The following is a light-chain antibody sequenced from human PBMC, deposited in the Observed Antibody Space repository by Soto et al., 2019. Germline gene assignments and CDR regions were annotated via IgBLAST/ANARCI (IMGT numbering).Light chain of an antibody. J-gene: IGLJ1*01. CDR3: TSYTPSSTYV. Sequence: QSALTQPASVSGSPGQSITISCTGTSSDVGNYDYVSWYQQYPGKAPKLMIYAVSRRPSGVSNRFSGSKSGNTASLTISGLQAEDEADYYCTSYTPSSTYVFGTGTKFTVL. CDR2: AVS. CDR1: SSDVGNYDY. V-gene: IGLV2-14*03.